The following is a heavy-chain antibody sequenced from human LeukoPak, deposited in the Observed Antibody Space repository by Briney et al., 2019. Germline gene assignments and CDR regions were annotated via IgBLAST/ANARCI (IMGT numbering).Heavy chain of an antibody. CDR1: EYTCSSYD. Sequence: GASVKVSCKTSEYTCSSYDINWVRQATGQGLEWMGWMNPNSGETGFAQNFQGRVTLTKNASITTAYMELSSLRSEDTAVYYCARGDPWGFDPWGQGTLVTVSS. D-gene: IGHD7-27*01. J-gene: IGHJ5*02. V-gene: IGHV1-8*01. CDR3: ARGDPWGFDP. CDR2: MNPNSGET.